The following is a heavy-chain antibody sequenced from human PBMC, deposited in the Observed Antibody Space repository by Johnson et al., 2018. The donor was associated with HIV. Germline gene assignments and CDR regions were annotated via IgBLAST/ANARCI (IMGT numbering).Heavy chain of an antibody. CDR2: ISYDESNK. Sequence: QVQLVESGGGVVQPGRSLRLSCAASGFIFNNYAMHWVRQAPGKGLEWVTVISYDESNKYYADSVKGRFTISRDNSNNTVSLQMNSLRAEDTAVYYCARDFDSRSWPGTEAFDVWGQGTVVTVSS. J-gene: IGHJ3*01. CDR1: GFIFNNYA. D-gene: IGHD6-13*01. V-gene: IGHV3-30-3*01. CDR3: ARDFDSRSWPGTEAFDV.